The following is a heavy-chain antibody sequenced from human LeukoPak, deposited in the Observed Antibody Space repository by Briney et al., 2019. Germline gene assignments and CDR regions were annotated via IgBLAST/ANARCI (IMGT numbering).Heavy chain of an antibody. CDR2: MCYDGINK. CDR3: AKRGEVPNDQYMDV. D-gene: IGHD1-1*01. V-gene: IGHV3-33*06. CDR1: GFTFSNYG. Sequence: PGGSLRLSCAASGFTFSNYGMHWLRQAPGKGLVWVALMCYDGINKNYADSVKGRFPISRDNPKNTLFLQINSLRAEDTAIYYCAKRGEVPNDQYMDVWGKGTMVTVSS. J-gene: IGHJ6*03.